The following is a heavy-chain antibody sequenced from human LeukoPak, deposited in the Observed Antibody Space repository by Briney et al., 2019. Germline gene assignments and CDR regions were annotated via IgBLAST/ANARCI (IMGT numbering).Heavy chain of an antibody. CDR3: ASSDNSGHLLAY. Sequence: SQTLSLTCAISGDSVSSNSAAWIWIRQSPSRGLEWLGRTYYRSKWYNDYAVSVKSRIAINPDTSKNPFSLQLNSVTPEDTAVYYCASSDNSGHLLAYWGQGTLVTVSS. CDR2: TYYRSKWYN. CDR1: GDSVSSNSAA. V-gene: IGHV6-1*01. J-gene: IGHJ4*02. D-gene: IGHD3-22*01.